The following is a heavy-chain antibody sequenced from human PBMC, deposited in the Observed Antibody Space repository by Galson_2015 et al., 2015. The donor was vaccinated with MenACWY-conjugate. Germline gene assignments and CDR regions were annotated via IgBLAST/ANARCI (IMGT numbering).Heavy chain of an antibody. CDR2: MSYDGTIQ. D-gene: IGHD2-2*01. CDR3: AKTYCSRTNCREPNWYFDL. Sequence: SLRLSCAASGFTFSSYSMNWVRQAPGKGLEWVAVMSYDGTIQYYADSVKGRFTISRDNSKNTLYLQMNSLRAEDTAVYYCAKTYCSRTNCREPNWYFDLWGRGTLVTASS. CDR1: GFTFSSYS. V-gene: IGHV3-30*12. J-gene: IGHJ2*01.